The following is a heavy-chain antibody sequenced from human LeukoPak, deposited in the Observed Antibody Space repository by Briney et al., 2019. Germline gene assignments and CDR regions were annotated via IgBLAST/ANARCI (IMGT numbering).Heavy chain of an antibody. CDR2: INHSGST. J-gene: IGHJ4*02. CDR3: AGTPVLRFLEWLSNYFDY. Sequence: SETLSLTCAVYGGSFSGYYWSWIRQPPGKGLEWIGEINHSGSTNYNPSLKSRVTISVDTSKNQFSLKPSSVTAADTAVYYCAGTPVLRFLEWLSNYFDYWGQGTLVTVSS. CDR1: GGSFSGYY. D-gene: IGHD3-3*01. V-gene: IGHV4-34*01.